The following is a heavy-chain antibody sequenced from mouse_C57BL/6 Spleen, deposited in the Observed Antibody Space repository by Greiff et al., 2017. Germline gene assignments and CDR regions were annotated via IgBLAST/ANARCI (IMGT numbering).Heavy chain of an antibody. Sequence: VKLQESGPELVKPGASVKISCKASGYSFTSYYIHWVKQRPGQGLEWIGWIYPGSGNTKYNEKFKGKATLTADTSSSTAYMQLSSLTSEDSAVYYCARLDYYGSSYDYFDYWGQGTTLTVSS. CDR1: GYSFTSYY. V-gene: IGHV1-66*01. D-gene: IGHD1-1*01. CDR3: ARLDYYGSSYDYFDY. J-gene: IGHJ2*01. CDR2: IYPGSGNT.